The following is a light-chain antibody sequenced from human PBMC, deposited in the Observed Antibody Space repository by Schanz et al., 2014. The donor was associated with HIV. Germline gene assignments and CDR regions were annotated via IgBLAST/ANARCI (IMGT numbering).Light chain of an antibody. V-gene: IGLV2-14*03. CDR1: SSNVGGYNY. CDR3: ISYTSDTVL. J-gene: IGLJ2*01. CDR2: DGS. Sequence: QSALTQPPSASGSLGQSVAISCTGSSSNVGGYNYVSWFQQHPGKAPQLMIYDGSSRPSGVSNRFSGSKSDNTASLTISGLQPEDEADYYCISYTSDTVLFGGGTKLTVL.